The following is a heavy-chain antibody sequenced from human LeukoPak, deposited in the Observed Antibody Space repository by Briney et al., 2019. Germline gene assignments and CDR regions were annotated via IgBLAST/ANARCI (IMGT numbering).Heavy chain of an antibody. Sequence: KFQGRVTITRDTSASTAYMELSSLRSEDTAVYYCARAAEWLPYAEYFQHWGQGTLVTVSS. V-gene: IGHV1-3*01. J-gene: IGHJ1*01. CDR3: ARAAEWLPYAEYFQH. D-gene: IGHD3-3*01.